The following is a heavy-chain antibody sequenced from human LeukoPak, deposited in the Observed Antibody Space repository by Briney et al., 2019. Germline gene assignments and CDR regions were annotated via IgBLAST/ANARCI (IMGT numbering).Heavy chain of an antibody. CDR2: IIPIFGTA. J-gene: IGHJ4*02. CDR3: ASTHSTLGYGYADY. D-gene: IGHD5-18*01. V-gene: IGHV1-69*13. CDR1: GGTFSSYA. Sequence: EASVTVSCKASGGTFSSYAISWVRQAPGQGLEWMGGIIPIFGTANYAQKFQGRVMITADESTSTAYMELSSLRSEDTAVYYCASTHSTLGYGYADYWGQGTLVTVSS.